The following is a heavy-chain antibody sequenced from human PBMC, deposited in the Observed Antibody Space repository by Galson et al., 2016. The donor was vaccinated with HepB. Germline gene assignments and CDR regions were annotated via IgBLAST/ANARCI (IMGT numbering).Heavy chain of an antibody. D-gene: IGHD2-2*01. Sequence: SLRLSCAASGFTFSTYSMHWVRQAPGKGLEWVTVISFDGRIKFYTDSVKGRFTISRDNSMNTLYLQMNSLRGEDTAVYYCARDERYCSSTTCNVPANYYFASWGQGTLVTVSS. J-gene: IGHJ4*02. CDR1: GFTFSTYS. CDR3: ARDERYCSSTTCNVPANYYFAS. CDR2: ISFDGRIK. V-gene: IGHV3-30*04.